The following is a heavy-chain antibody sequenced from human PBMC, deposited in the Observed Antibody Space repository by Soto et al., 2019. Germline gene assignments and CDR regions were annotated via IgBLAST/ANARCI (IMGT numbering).Heavy chain of an antibody. J-gene: IGHJ4*02. D-gene: IGHD3-9*01. CDR1: GYTFTGYY. CDR2: INPNSGGT. Sequence: ASVKVSCKASGYTFTGYYMHWVRQAPGQGLEWMGWINPNSGGTNYAQKFQGWVTMTRDTSISTAYMELSRLRSDDTAVYYCARETALRFFDWFSGSRYYFDYWGQGPLVT. CDR3: ARETALRFFDWFSGSRYYFDY. V-gene: IGHV1-2*04.